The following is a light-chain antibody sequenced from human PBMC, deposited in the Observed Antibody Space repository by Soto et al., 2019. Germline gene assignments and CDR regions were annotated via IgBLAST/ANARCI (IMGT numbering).Light chain of an antibody. CDR2: RSN. CDR1: SSNIGSKT. J-gene: IGLJ3*02. CDR3: AAWDDSLKGWV. Sequence: QLVLTQPPSASGTPGQRVTISCSGSSSNIGSKTVNWYQQLPGTAPKLLMYRSNQRPSGVPDRFSGSKSGTSASLAISGLRSEDEADYYCAAWDDSLKGWVFGGGTKLTVL. V-gene: IGLV1-44*01.